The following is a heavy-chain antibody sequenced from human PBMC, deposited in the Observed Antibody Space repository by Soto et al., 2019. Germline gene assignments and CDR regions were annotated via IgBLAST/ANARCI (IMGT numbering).Heavy chain of an antibody. J-gene: IGHJ4*02. CDR2: ISSNGGST. V-gene: IGHV3-64D*06. D-gene: IGHD1-26*01. CDR3: VSYNSGSYYYSSLDY. Sequence: GSLGLSCAASGFTFSIYAMHWVRQAPGKGLEYVSAISSNGGSTYYADSVKGRFTISRDNSKNTLYLQMSSLRAEDTAVYYCVSYNSGSYYYSSLDYWGQGTMVT. CDR1: GFTFSIYA.